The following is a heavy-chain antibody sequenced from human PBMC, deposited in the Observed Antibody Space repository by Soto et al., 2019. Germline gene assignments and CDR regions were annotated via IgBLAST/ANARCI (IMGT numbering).Heavy chain of an antibody. CDR3: ASRSGGYYYYGMDV. D-gene: IGHD2-15*01. J-gene: IGHJ6*02. Sequence: PGGSLRLSCAASGFTVSSNYMSWVRQAPGKGLEWVSVIYSGGSTYYADSVKGRFTISRDNSKNTLYLQMNSLRAEDTAVYYCASRSGGYYYYGMDVWGQGTTVTVSS. CDR1: GFTVSSNY. V-gene: IGHV3-66*01. CDR2: IYSGGST.